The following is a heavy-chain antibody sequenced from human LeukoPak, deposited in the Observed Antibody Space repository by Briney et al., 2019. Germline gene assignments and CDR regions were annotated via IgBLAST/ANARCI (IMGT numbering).Heavy chain of an antibody. V-gene: IGHV1-69*04. J-gene: IGHJ6*02. CDR1: GGTFSSSA. CDR2: IIPAPNIT. D-gene: IGHD5-18*01. Sequence: SVKASCKTSGGTFSSSAITWVRQAPGQGLEWMGRIIPAPNITSYAQKFQGRVTITADTSTGTAYMELSSLRSEETAVYYCAGDQGLTAPPPYGLDVWGQGTTVTVSS. CDR3: AGDQGLTAPPPYGLDV.